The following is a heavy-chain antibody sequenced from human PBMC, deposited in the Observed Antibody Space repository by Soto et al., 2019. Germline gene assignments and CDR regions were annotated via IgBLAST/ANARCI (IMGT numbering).Heavy chain of an antibody. CDR3: ARHVPAAGYYYGMDV. CDR1: GGTFSSYA. CDR2: IIPIIGTA. V-gene: IGHV1-69*12. D-gene: IGHD2-2*01. Sequence: QVQLVQSGAEVKKPGSSVKVSCKASGGTFSSYAISWVRQAPGQGLEWMGGIIPIIGTANCAQKFQGRVTITADESTSTAYMELSSLRSEDTAEYYCARHVPAAGYYYGMDVWGQGTTVTISS. J-gene: IGHJ6*02.